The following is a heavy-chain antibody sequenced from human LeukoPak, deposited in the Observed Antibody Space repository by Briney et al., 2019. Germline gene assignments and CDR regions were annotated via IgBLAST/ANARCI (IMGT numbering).Heavy chain of an antibody. V-gene: IGHV4-39*01. Sequence: KPSETLSLTCTVSGGSISSDSYYWAWIRQPPGKGLEWIASIYYSGSTYYNPSLKSRVTISVDTSRNQFSPKLSSVTAADTAVYYCASLAVAGLSEGYWGQGTLVIVSS. J-gene: IGHJ4*02. CDR1: GGSISSDSYY. CDR3: ASLAVAGLSEGY. D-gene: IGHD6-19*01. CDR2: IYYSGST.